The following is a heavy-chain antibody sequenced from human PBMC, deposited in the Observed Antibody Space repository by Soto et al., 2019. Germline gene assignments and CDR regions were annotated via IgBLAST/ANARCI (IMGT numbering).Heavy chain of an antibody. J-gene: IGHJ6*02. CDR1: GFSLSTSGVG. CDR3: AHTLPPWGGMDV. CDR2: IYWDDDK. Sequence: QITLKESGPTLVKPTQTLTLTCTFSGFSLSTSGVGVGWIRQPPGKALEWLALIYWDDDKRYSPSLKRRLTNTKDTSKTQVVLTMTNMDPVDTATYYCAHTLPPWGGMDVWGQGTTVTVSS. D-gene: IGHD7-27*01. V-gene: IGHV2-5*02.